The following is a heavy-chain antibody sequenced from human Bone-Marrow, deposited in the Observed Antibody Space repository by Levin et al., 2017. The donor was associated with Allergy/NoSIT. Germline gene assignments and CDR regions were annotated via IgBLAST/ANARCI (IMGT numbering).Heavy chain of an antibody. CDR2: ISVDSNEN. CDR3: AGFDSTGYFRLDF. D-gene: IGHD3-22*01. CDR1: GFTVSNYG. Sequence: GGSLRLSCTASGFTVSNYGMHWVRQAPGEGPEWVATISVDSNENHYIDSVKGRFTISRDNSQNTLYLQMNSLRTEDTAIYFCAGFDSTGYFRLDFWGQGTLVTVSS. J-gene: IGHJ4*02. V-gene: IGHV3-30*03.